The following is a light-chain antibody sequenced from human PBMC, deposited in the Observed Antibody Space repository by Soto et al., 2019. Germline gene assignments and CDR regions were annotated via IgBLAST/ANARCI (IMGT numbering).Light chain of an antibody. CDR1: QSISSNF. CDR2: GAS. J-gene: IGKJ1*01. CDR3: QRYGTSPAT. Sequence: EIVLTQSPGTLSLSPGEGATLSCRASQSISSNFLAWYQQKPAQAPRLLIHGASTRATGITDRFSGSVSGTDFTLIISGLEPEDFAVYYCQRYGTSPATFGQGTKVDIK. V-gene: IGKV3-20*01.